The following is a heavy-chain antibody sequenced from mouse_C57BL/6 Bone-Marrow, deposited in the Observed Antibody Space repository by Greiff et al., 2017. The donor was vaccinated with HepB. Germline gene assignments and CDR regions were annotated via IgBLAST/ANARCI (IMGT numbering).Heavy chain of an antibody. J-gene: IGHJ3*01. Sequence: QVQLKESGPELVKPGASVKISCKSSGYAFSSSWMNWVKQRPGKGLEWIGRIYPGDGDTNYNGKFKGKATLTADKSSSTAYMQLSSLTSEDSAVYFCARGGAYWGQGTLVTVSA. CDR2: IYPGDGDT. CDR1: GYAFSSSW. V-gene: IGHV1-82*01. CDR3: ARGGAY.